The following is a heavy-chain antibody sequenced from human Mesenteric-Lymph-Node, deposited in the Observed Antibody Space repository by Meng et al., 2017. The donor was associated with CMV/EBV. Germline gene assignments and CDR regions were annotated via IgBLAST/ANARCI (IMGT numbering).Heavy chain of an antibody. V-gene: IGHV1-18*04. CDR2: IFPYNGDT. CDR1: GYTFTSYY. Sequence: ASVKVSCKASGYTFTSYYIHWVRQAPGQGLEWVGWIFPYNGDTNNAQKFQGRVTMTTDTSTTTAYMELRSLRSDDTAMYYCARHIPGITAAASDYWGQGTLVTVSS. D-gene: IGHD6-25*01. CDR3: ARHIPGITAAASDY. J-gene: IGHJ4*02.